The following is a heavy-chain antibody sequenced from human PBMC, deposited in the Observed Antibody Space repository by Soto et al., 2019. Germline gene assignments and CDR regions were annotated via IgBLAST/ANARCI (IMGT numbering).Heavy chain of an antibody. CDR2: MKSKTDGGTI. CDR1: GFTFSNAW. V-gene: IGHV3-15*07. D-gene: IGHD5-18*01. Sequence: EVQLVESGGSLVKPGGSLRLSCAASGFTFSNAWMNWVRQAPGKGLEWVGRMKSKTDGGTIEGRFTISRDDSKNTLYLQMNSLKTEDTAMYYCATSVYSYGLDYWGQGTLVTVSS. J-gene: IGHJ4*02. CDR3: ATSVYSYGLDY.